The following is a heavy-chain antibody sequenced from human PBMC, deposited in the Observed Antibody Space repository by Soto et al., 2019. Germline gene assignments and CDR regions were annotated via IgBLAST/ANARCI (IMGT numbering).Heavy chain of an antibody. Sequence: HLVESGGGLVQPGGSLRLSCVASGFGFSSYEMTWIRQAPGKGLEWISYISSSGSATYYADSVKGRFTISRDNAQHSVYLQMNSLRADDTALYFCASGIDYWGQGTLVTVSS. CDR1: GFGFSSYE. CDR2: ISSSGSAT. V-gene: IGHV3-48*03. CDR3: ASGIDY. J-gene: IGHJ4*02.